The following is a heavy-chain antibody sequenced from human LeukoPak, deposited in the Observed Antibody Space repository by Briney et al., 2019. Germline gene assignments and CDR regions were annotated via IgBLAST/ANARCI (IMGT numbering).Heavy chain of an antibody. J-gene: IGHJ3*02. D-gene: IGHD3-10*01. CDR1: GFTFSSYA. Sequence: GRSLRLSCAASGFTFSSYAMHWVRQAPGKGLEWVAFIRYDGSNKSYADSVKGRFTISRDNSKNTLYLQMNSLRAEDTAVYYCAKDLYYGSGSYTAFDIWGQGTMVTVSS. CDR3: AKDLYYGSGSYTAFDI. V-gene: IGHV3-30*02. CDR2: IRYDGSNK.